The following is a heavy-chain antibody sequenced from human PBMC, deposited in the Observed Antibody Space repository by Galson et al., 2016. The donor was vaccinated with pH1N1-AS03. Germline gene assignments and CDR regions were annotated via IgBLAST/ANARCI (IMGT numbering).Heavy chain of an antibody. CDR2: ISSSSIYI. D-gene: IGHD5-18*01. J-gene: IGHJ6*03. CDR3: ASASGDAYSYGPDYFYYTMDV. Sequence: SLRLSCAASGFGFSFSRYSVNWVRQAPGKGLEWVSSISSSSIYIYSADSVKGWFTTSRDNAKNSVYLQMNSLRAEDTAVYYCASASGDAYSYGPDYFYYTMDVWGKGTTVTVSS. V-gene: IGHV3-21*01. CDR1: GFGFSFSRYS.